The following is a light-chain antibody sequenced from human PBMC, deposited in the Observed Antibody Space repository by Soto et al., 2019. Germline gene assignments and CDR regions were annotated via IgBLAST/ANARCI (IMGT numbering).Light chain of an antibody. Sequence: EIVLTQSPGTLSLSPGERATLSCRASQSISSSYLAWYQQKPGQAPRFLIYGASSKATGIPDRFSGSGSGTDFTLTISRLEPEDFAVYYCQRYGSSPTWTFGQGTKVEVK. V-gene: IGKV3-20*01. CDR1: QSISSSY. J-gene: IGKJ1*01. CDR2: GAS. CDR3: QRYGSSPTWT.